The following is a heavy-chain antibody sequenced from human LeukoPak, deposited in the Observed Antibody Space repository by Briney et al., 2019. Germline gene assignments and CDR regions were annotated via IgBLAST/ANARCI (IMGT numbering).Heavy chain of an antibody. Sequence: PGGSLRLSCAASGFTFSTYSMNWVRQAPGKGLEWVSYISSSSSTIYYTDSVKGRFTISRDNAKNSLYLQMNSLRAEDTAVYYCASPFDYWGQGTLVTVSS. CDR3: ASPFDY. J-gene: IGHJ4*02. V-gene: IGHV3-48*04. CDR2: ISSSSSTI. CDR1: GFTFSTYS.